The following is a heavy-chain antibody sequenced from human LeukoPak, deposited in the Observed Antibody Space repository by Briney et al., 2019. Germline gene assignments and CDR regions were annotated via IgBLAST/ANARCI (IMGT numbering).Heavy chain of an antibody. CDR1: GFTFNSNW. V-gene: IGHV3-74*01. D-gene: IGHD3-16*01. CDR2: INTDGSST. J-gene: IGHJ4*02. Sequence: GGSLRLSCAASGFTFNSNWMQWVRQAPGKGLMWVSRINTDGSSTNYADSVKGRFTISRDNAKNTLFLQMNSLRVDDTAVYYCARGETLGVDWGQGTLVTVSS. CDR3: ARGETLGVD.